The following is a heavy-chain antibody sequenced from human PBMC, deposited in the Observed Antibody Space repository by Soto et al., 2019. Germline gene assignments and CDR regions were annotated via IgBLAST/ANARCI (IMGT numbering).Heavy chain of an antibody. CDR3: ARGMTPQDY. V-gene: IGHV4-38-2*02. CDR2: IYHSQTT. CDR1: GFSISSGFY. Sequence: SETLSLTCTASGFSISSGFYWGWVRQPPGKGLEWIGAIYHSQTTYFNPSLKSRVTMAIDTSKNQFSLSLASVAAADTAMYYCARGMTPQDYWGQGVLVTVSS. J-gene: IGHJ4*02. D-gene: IGHD6-13*01.